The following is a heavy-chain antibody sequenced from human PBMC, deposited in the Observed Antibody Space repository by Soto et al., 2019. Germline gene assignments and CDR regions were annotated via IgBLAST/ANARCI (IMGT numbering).Heavy chain of an antibody. Sequence: ASVKVSCKASGYTFTNYGIFWLRQAPGQGLEWMGWINPYNGNTYYAQKVQGRVTMTTDTSTSTAYMEMRSLRSDDTAVYYCARGGRAYAYYYGMDVWGQGTTVTVSS. J-gene: IGHJ6*02. CDR1: GYTFTNYG. D-gene: IGHD2-15*01. CDR2: INPYNGNT. CDR3: ARGGRAYAYYYGMDV. V-gene: IGHV1-18*04.